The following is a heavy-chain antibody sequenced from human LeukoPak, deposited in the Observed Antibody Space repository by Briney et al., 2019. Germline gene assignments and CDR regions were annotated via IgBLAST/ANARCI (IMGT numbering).Heavy chain of an antibody. CDR2: IDGETGNT. CDR3: ARDPGGNYFGPGTHFAY. D-gene: IGHD3-10*01. Sequence: ASVKVSCKASGYTFTHYYMHWVRQARGQVLEWMGRIDGETGNTRYAQNFQGRVSMTRDTSTSTVYMELSSLRFEDTAVYYCARDPGGNYFGPGTHFAYWGQGALVTVSS. CDR1: GYTFTHYY. J-gene: IGHJ4*02. V-gene: IGHV1-46*01.